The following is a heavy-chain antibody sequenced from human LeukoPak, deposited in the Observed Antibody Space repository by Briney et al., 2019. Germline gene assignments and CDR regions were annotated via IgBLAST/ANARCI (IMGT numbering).Heavy chain of an antibody. CDR1: RGSISSNGYY. CDR3: ARRSGTYHAFDI. CDR2: FYYTGST. D-gene: IGHD1-26*01. Sequence: SETLSLTCTVSRGSISSNGYYWGWIRQPPGKGLEWIGSFYYTGSTFYSPSLKSRATISVDTSKNQFSLKLSSVTAADTAVYYCARRSGTYHAFDIWGQGTMVTVSS. V-gene: IGHV4-39*01. J-gene: IGHJ3*02.